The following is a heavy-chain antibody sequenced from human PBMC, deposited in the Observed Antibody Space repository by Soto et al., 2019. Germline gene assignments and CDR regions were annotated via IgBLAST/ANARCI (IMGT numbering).Heavy chain of an antibody. CDR1: GFFTFSRYW. J-gene: IGHJ4*02. CDR3: ARPDARYDSTAY. Sequence: EVQLVESGGGSVQPGGSLRLSCVASGFFTFSRYWMSWVRQVPGQGLEWMANIKEDGSEKYYVDSVKGRFTISRDNAKTSVYLQMNSLRVEDTAVYYCARPDARYDSTAYWGQGTLVTVSS. CDR2: IKEDGSEK. D-gene: IGHD3-22*01. V-gene: IGHV3-7*04.